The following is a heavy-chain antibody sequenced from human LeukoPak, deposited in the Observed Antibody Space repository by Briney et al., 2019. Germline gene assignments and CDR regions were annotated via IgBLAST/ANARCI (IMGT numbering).Heavy chain of an antibody. CDR2: INPSGGST. J-gene: IGHJ4*02. Sequence: ASVKVSCKASGYTFTSNYMHWVRQAPGQGLEWMGIINPSGGSTNYAQKFQGRVTMTRDMSTSTVYMELSSLRSEDTAVYYCARADYGSGSYWDYWGQGTLVTVSS. D-gene: IGHD3-10*01. V-gene: IGHV1-46*01. CDR3: ARADYGSGSYWDY. CDR1: GYTFTSNY.